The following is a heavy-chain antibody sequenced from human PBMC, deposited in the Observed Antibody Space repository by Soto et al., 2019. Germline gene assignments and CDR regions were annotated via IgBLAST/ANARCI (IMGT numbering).Heavy chain of an antibody. CDR2: ISGTDTGT. D-gene: IGHD3-10*01. J-gene: IGHJ4*02. Sequence: EVQLLESGGGLVQPGGSLRLSCAASGFSCSTHAMSWVRQAPGKGLEWVSLISGTDTGTRYPDSVKGRFTMSRDNSKNTLDLQMNCLRAEDTAVYYCAKGDQFGWGAHFDFWGQGTLVTVSS. CDR3: AKGDQFGWGAHFDF. V-gene: IGHV3-23*01. CDR1: GFSCSTHA.